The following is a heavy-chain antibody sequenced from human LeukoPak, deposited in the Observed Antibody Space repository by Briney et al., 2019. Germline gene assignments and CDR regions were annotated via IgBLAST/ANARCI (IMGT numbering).Heavy chain of an antibody. CDR3: ARAVSVGDTAIVL. CDR2: IIPIFGPA. CDR1: GGIFSSHA. D-gene: IGHD5-18*01. J-gene: IGHJ4*02. V-gene: IGHV1-69*05. Sequence: SVKVSCKASGGIFSSHAISWVRQAPGQGLEWRGRIIPIFGPANYAQKIQGRVTITTNESTSTAYMELSSLRSEDTAVYSCARAVSVGDTAIVLWGQGTLVTVSS.